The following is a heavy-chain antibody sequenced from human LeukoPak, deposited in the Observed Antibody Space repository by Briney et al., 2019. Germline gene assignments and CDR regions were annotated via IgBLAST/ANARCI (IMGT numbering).Heavy chain of an antibody. CDR3: AMTTVVNTFDY. Sequence: GGSLRLSCAASGFPFSSFWMTWVRQAPGKGLEWVASIKQDGSEKYYVDSVKGRFTISRDNAKNSLYLQMNSLRAKDTAVYYCAMTTVVNTFDYWGQGTLVTVSS. J-gene: IGHJ4*02. CDR1: GFPFSSFW. CDR2: IKQDGSEK. D-gene: IGHD4-17*01. V-gene: IGHV3-7*01.